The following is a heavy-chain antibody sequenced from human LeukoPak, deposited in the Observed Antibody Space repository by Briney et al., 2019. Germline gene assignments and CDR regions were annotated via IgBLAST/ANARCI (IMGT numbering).Heavy chain of an antibody. Sequence: GGSLRLSCAASGFTFCSYWMHWVRQAPGKGLVWVSRINSDGSSTSYADSVKGRFTISRDNAKNTLYLQMNSLRAEDTAVYYCARALSYSSSWYYGPTHYYYYGMDVWGQGTTVTVSS. J-gene: IGHJ6*02. V-gene: IGHV3-74*01. CDR1: GFTFCSYW. CDR2: INSDGSST. CDR3: ARALSYSSSWYYGPTHYYYYGMDV. D-gene: IGHD6-13*01.